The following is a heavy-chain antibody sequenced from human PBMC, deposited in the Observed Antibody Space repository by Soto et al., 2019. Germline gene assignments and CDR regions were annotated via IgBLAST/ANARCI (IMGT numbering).Heavy chain of an antibody. Sequence: GGSLRLSCAASGFTFSSYAMHWVRQAPGKGLEWVAVISYDGSNKYYADSVKGRFTISRDNSKNTLYLQMNSLRAEDTDVDYCARDHDLPNIVLMVYASPHFDYWGQGTLVTVSS. CDR2: ISYDGSNK. J-gene: IGHJ4*02. D-gene: IGHD2-8*01. V-gene: IGHV3-30-3*01. CDR3: ARDHDLPNIVLMVYASPHFDY. CDR1: GFTFSSYA.